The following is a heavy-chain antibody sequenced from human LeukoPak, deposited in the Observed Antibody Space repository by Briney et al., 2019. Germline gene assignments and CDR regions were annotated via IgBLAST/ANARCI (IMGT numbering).Heavy chain of an antibody. D-gene: IGHD5-18*01. CDR1: GYTFTSYY. J-gene: IGHJ3*02. CDR3: ARDRGGYSYGYVRIDAFDI. Sequence: ASVKVSCKASGYTFTSYYMHWVRQAPGQGLEWMGIINPSGGSTSYAQKFQGRVTMTRDMSTSTVYMELSSLRSEDTAVYYCARDRGGYSYGYVRIDAFDIWGQGTMVTVSS. V-gene: IGHV1-46*01. CDR2: INPSGGST.